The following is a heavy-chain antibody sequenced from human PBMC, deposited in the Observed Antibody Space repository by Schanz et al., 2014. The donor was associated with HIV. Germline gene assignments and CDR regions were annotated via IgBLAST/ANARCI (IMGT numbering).Heavy chain of an antibody. CDR2: ISGSSIT. V-gene: IGHV3-23*01. J-gene: IGHJ6*02. Sequence: EVQLLESGGGLVQPGGSLRLSCEASGFTFSNYAMSWVRQAPGKGLEWVSAISGSSITYSADSVKGRFTISRDNSKNTLYLQMNSLRAEDTAVYYCAKDEGGGYYYYGMDVWGQGTTVTVSS. D-gene: IGHD3-16*01. CDR1: GFTFSNYA. CDR3: AKDEGGGYYYYGMDV.